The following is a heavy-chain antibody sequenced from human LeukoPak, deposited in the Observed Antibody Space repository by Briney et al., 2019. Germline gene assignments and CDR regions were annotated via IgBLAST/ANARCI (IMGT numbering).Heavy chain of an antibody. V-gene: IGHV3-7*01. J-gene: IGHJ3*02. CDR3: ARVEPQYNNGGGDI. CDR1: GFTFSSYW. CDR2: IRQDGSEK. Sequence: GGFLRLSCAASGFTFSSYWMTWVRQAPGKGLEWVANIRQDGSEKYYVDSVKGRFTISRDNAKNSLYLQMNSLRAEDTAVYYCARVEPQYNNGGGDIWGQGTMVTVSS. D-gene: IGHD1-14*01.